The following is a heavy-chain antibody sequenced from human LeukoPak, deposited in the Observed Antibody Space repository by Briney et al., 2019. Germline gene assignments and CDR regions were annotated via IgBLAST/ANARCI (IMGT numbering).Heavy chain of an antibody. CDR3: ARHPRKMKLSIAAAGNRDPSAFDI. D-gene: IGHD6-13*01. Sequence: SSETLSLTCTVSGGSISSSSYYWGRIRQPPGKGLEWIGSLYYSGSTYYNPSLKSRVTISVDTSKNQFSLKLSSVTAADTAVYYCARHPRKMKLSIAAAGNRDPSAFDIWGQGTMVTVSS. V-gene: IGHV4-39*01. J-gene: IGHJ3*02. CDR2: LYYSGST. CDR1: GGSISSSSYY.